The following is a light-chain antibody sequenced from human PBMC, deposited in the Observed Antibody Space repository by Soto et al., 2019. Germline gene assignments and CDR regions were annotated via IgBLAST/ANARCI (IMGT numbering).Light chain of an antibody. CDR3: LLSYSGVHYV. CDR2: DTS. V-gene: IGLV7-46*01. CDR1: TGSVTSGHY. Sequence: QAVVTQEPSLTVSPGGPVTLTCGSSTGSVTSGHYPYWFQQKPGQAPRTLIYDTSKKHSWTLARFSGSLLGGKAALTLSGAQPEDEADYYCLLSYSGVHYVFGTGTKLTVL. J-gene: IGLJ1*01.